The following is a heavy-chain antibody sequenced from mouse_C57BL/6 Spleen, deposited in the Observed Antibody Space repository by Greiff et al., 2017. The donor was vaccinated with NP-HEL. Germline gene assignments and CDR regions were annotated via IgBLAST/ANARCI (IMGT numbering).Heavy chain of an antibody. CDR1: GFTFSSYA. CDR2: ISSGGDYI. V-gene: IGHV5-9-1*02. CDR3: TRDLGTTVVAARGYFDV. D-gene: IGHD1-1*01. J-gene: IGHJ1*03. Sequence: EVKVEESGEGLVKPGGSLKLSCAASGFTFSSYAMSWVRQTPEKRLEWVAYISSGGDYIYYADTVKGRFTISRDNARNPLYLQMSSLKSEDTAMYYCTRDLGTTVVAARGYFDVWGTGTTVTVSS.